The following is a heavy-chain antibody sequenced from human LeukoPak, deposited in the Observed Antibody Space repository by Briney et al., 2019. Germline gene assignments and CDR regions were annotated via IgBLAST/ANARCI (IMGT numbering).Heavy chain of an antibody. CDR2: IYYSGSTYYNPSLKSGST. V-gene: IGHV4-39*07. CDR3: AREVVPGHFDY. Sequence: PSETLSLTCTVSGGSISSSSYYWGWIRQPPGKGLEWIGNIYYSGSTYYNPSLKSGSTYYNPSLKSRVTISVHTCKNQFSLKLSSVTAADTAVYYCAREVVPGHFDYWGQGTLVTVSS. CDR1: GGSISSSSYY. J-gene: IGHJ4*02. D-gene: IGHD2-2*01.